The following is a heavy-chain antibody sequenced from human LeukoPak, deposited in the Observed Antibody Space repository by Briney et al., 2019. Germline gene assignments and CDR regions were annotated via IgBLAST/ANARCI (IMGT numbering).Heavy chain of an antibody. D-gene: IGHD5-12*01. J-gene: IGHJ4*02. CDR3: ARGMGGYGGYDY. CDR1: GFSFSSYA. CDR2: IYSGGSS. V-gene: IGHV3-66*01. Sequence: GGSLRLSCAGPGFSFSSYAMSWVRQAPGKGLEWDSVIYSGGSSYYADSVKGRFTISRDNSKNTVYLQMNSLRVEDTAVYYCARGMGGYGGYDYWGQGTLVTVSS.